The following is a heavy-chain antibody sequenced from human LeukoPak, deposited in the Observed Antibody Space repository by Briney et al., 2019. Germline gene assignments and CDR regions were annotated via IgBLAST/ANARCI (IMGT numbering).Heavy chain of an antibody. J-gene: IGHJ3*02. D-gene: IGHD3-22*01. Sequence: GGSLRLSCEASGFTFSSYWMSWVRQAPGKGLEWVSVIYSGGSTYYADSVKGRFTISRDNSKNTLYLQMNSLRAEDTAVYYCARDSSGQNDAFDIWGQGTMVTVSS. V-gene: IGHV3-66*01. CDR1: GFTFSSYW. CDR3: ARDSSGQNDAFDI. CDR2: IYSGGST.